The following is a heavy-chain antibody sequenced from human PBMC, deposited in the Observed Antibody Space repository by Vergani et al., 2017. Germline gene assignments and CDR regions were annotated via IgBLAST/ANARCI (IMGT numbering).Heavy chain of an antibody. CDR1: GYSISRGYY. J-gene: IGHJ3*02. CDR3: ARXFWVSQGVGAFET. Sequence: QVQLQESGPGLVKPSETLSLTCSVSGYSISRGYYWGWIRQPPGKGLEWIATVFHSGSAYYNPSLRRRVTISVETSKSQFSLRLTTLTAADTAVYYCARXFWVSQGVGAFETWGRGTEVSVSS. D-gene: IGHD3-3*02. V-gene: IGHV4-38-2*02. CDR2: VFHSGSA.